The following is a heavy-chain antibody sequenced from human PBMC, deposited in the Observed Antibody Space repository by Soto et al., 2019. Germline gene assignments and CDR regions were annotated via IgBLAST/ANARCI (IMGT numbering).Heavy chain of an antibody. CDR3: ARSYAL. CDR2: VYGGGDT. CDR1: GFIVSSAL. Sequence: EVQLVETGGGVIQPWEPLILSCAASGFIVSSALMGWARQAPGKGLEWVSVVYGGGDTYYTDSVRGRFTISRDNSKNTLYLQMNSLRDEETAFYYCARSYALGGQGTLVIVSS. V-gene: IGHV3-53*02. J-gene: IGHJ4*02. D-gene: IGHD1-26*01.